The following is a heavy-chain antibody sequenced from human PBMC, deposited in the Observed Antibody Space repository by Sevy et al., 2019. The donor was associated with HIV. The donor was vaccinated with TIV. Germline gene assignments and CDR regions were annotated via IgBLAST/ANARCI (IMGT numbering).Heavy chain of an antibody. Sequence: SETLSLTCTVSGGSISSSSYYWGWIRQPPGKGLEWIGSIYYSGSTYYNPSLKSRVTISVDTSKNQFSLRLSSVTAADTAVYYCARHGVSGFWSGYHDYWGQGTLVTVSS. CDR1: GGSISSSSYY. V-gene: IGHV4-39*01. J-gene: IGHJ4*02. D-gene: IGHD3-3*01. CDR2: IYYSGST. CDR3: ARHGVSGFWSGYHDY.